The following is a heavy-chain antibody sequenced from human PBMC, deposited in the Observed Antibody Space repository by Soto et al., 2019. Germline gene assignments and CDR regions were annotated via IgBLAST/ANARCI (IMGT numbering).Heavy chain of an antibody. CDR3: AKNRLSSTGIYGFEP. CDR2: ISASGGST. CDR1: GFTFSNYV. Sequence: GGSLRLSCAASGFTFSNYVMAWVRQAPGKGLEWVSGISASGGSTYYPDSVKGRFSISRDNSKNTLFLQMNSLRAEDTAIYYFAKNRLSSTGIYGFEPWGQGTLVTVAS. D-gene: IGHD2-8*02. V-gene: IGHV3-23*01. J-gene: IGHJ5*02.